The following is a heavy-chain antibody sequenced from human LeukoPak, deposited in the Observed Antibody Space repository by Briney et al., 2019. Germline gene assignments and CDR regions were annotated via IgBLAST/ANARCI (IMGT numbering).Heavy chain of an antibody. CDR1: GGSFGGYY. J-gene: IGHJ4*02. Sequence: PSETLSLTCAVYGGSFGGYYWSWIRQPPGKGLEWIGEINHSGSTNYNPSLKSRVTISVDTSKNQFSLKLNSVTAADTSVYYCAXXXXXXXXXXXXYDRRNYFDYWGQGTRVTVSS. CDR3: AXXXXXXXXXXXXYDRRNYFDY. V-gene: IGHV4-34*01. D-gene: IGHD3-22*01. CDR2: INHSGST.